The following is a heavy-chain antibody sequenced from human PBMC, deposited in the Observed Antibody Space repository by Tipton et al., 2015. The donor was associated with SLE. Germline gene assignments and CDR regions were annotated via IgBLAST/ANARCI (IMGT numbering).Heavy chain of an antibody. CDR3: ARAISQQYSTIWSDY. J-gene: IGHJ4*02. CDR2: ISGDNGNT. V-gene: IGHV1-18*01. Sequence: QLVQSGAEVKKPGASVNVSCGASGYTFTSYGFTWVRQAPGQGLEWMGWISGDNGNTNYAQKFQDRVMLTTDKTTTTAYMDLMSLTSDDTAVYYCARAISQQYSTIWSDYWGQGTLVTVSS. D-gene: IGHD2-2*01. CDR1: GYTFTSYG.